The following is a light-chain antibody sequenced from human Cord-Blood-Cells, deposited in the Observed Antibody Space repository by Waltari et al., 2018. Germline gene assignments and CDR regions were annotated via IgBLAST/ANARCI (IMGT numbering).Light chain of an antibody. V-gene: IGLV2-14*01. CDR1: SSDVGGYNY. CDR3: SSYTSSSTYV. J-gene: IGLJ1*01. Sequence: QSALTQPAPVSGSPGQSITISCTGTSSDVGGYNYVSWYQQHPGKAPKLMIYEVSNRPLGVSNRFSGSKSGNTASLTISGLQAEDEADYYCSSYTSSSTYVFGTGTKVTVL. CDR2: EVS.